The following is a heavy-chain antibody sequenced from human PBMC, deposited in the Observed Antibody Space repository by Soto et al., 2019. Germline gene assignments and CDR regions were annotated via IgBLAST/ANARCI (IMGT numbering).Heavy chain of an antibody. CDR1: GFTFSSYA. Sequence: EVQLLESGGGLVQPGGSLRLSCAASGFTFSSYAMSWVRQAPGKGLEWVSAISGSGGSTYYADSVKGRFTISRDNSKNTLYLQMNSLRAEDTAVYYWAKARAGQLADYYYYGMDVWGQGTTVTVSS. V-gene: IGHV3-23*01. D-gene: IGHD6-6*01. J-gene: IGHJ6*02. CDR3: AKARAGQLADYYYYGMDV. CDR2: ISGSGGST.